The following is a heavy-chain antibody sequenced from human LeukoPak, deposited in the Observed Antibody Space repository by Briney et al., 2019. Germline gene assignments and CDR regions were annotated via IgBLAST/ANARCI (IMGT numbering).Heavy chain of an antibody. CDR2: INHSGGT. D-gene: IGHD3-22*01. J-gene: IGHJ4*02. V-gene: IGHV4-34*01. CDR1: GGSFSGYY. CDR3: ATGSYDSSGYSFDY. Sequence: SETLSLTCAVYGGSFSGYYWSWIRQPPGKGLEWIGEINHSGGTNYNPSLKSRVTISVDTSKNQFSLKLSSVTAADTAVYYCATGSYDSSGYSFDYWGQGTLVTVSS.